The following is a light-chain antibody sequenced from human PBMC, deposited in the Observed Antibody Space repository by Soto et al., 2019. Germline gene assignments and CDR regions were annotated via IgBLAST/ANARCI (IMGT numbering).Light chain of an antibody. CDR3: QPRGNWPPSIT. J-gene: IGKJ5*01. CDR2: DAY. CDR1: QSVSSH. Sequence: EIVLTQSPATLSLSPGERATLSCRTSQSVSSHLAWYQQKPGHAPRLLIPDAYSRATGTPARFSGSGFGTDFTLTISSLETEDFAVYYCQPRGNWPPSITFGQGTRLEI. V-gene: IGKV3-11*01.